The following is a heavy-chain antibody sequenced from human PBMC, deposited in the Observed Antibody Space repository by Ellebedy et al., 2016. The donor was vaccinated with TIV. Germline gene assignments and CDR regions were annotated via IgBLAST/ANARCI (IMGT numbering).Heavy chain of an antibody. CDR1: GSFFNSHW. Sequence: GESLKISCKASGSFFNSHWIGWVRQMPGKGLEWMGIFYPADSDTRYSPSFEGQVTISVDESLTTAYLQWNSRKASDTAMYYCARLATEYCGGGSCPLGDYWGEGTLVTVSS. CDR2: FYPADSDT. J-gene: IGHJ4*02. V-gene: IGHV5-51*01. D-gene: IGHD2-15*01. CDR3: ARLATEYCGGGSCPLGDY.